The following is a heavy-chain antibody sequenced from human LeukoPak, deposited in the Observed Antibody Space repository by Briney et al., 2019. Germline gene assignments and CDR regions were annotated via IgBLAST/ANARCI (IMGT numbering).Heavy chain of an antibody. CDR3: ARGYALDY. V-gene: IGHV3-13*01. D-gene: IGHD5-12*01. CDR1: GFTFSSYD. J-gene: IGHJ4*02. Sequence: GGSRRLSCAASGFTFSSYDMHWVRQATEKGLEWVSAIRTAGDTYYPGSVKGRFSISRENAKNSSYLQMNSLRAGDTAVYYCARGYALDYWGQGTLVTVSS. CDR2: IRTAGDT.